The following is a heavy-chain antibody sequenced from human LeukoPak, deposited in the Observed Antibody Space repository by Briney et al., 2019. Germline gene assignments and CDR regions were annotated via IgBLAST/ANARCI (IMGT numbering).Heavy chain of an antibody. CDR3: ARLRSGEGNWFDP. CDR1: GYTFTNYD. CDR2: ISAYNGNT. Sequence: GASVKVSCKASGYTFTNYDINWVRQATGQGLEWMGWISAYNGNTNYAQKLQGRVTMTTDTSTSTAYMELRSLRSDDTAVYYCARLRSGEGNWFDPWGQGTLVTVSS. J-gene: IGHJ5*02. V-gene: IGHV1-18*01. D-gene: IGHD2-21*01.